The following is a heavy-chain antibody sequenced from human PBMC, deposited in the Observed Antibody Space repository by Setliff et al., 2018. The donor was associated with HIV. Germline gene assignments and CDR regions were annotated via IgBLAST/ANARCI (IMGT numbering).Heavy chain of an antibody. CDR3: ARHGGYYDFWSGYRGTNWFDP. Sequence: SLTCTVSGGSISSSSYYWGWIRQPPGKGLEWIGSIYYSGSTYYNPSLKSRVTISVDTSKNQFSLKLSSVTAADTAVYYCARHGGYYDFWSGYRGTNWFDPWGQGTLVTVSS. J-gene: IGHJ5*02. CDR1: GGSISSSSYY. D-gene: IGHD3-3*01. V-gene: IGHV4-39*01. CDR2: IYYSGST.